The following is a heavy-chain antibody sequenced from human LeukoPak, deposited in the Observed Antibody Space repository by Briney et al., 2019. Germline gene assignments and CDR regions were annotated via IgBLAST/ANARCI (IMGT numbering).Heavy chain of an antibody. V-gene: IGHV1-18*01. CDR2: ISTLNGNA. D-gene: IGHD3-16*01. CDR3: ARALGGEAC. CDR1: GYTFTDYG. J-gene: IGHJ4*02. Sequence: ASVKVSCKVSGYTFTDYGISWVRQAPGQGLGWMGWISTLNGNANYAQKFQDRVTMTTDTSTSTAYMELRSLRSDDTAVYYCARALGGEACWGQGTLVTVSS.